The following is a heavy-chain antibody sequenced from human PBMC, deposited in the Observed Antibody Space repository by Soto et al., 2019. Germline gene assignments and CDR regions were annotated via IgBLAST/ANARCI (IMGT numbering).Heavy chain of an antibody. V-gene: IGHV1-3*01. Sequence: QVQLVQSGAEVRKPGASVKISCKASGYTFTSYAIHWLRQAPGQRLEWMGWINGGAGDTRYSVNFQGRVTFTRNTAATTYFMYLSSLSSADTAIYYCARSPSRMAAETQLDPWGQGTLVTVSS. D-gene: IGHD6-6*01. J-gene: IGHJ5*02. CDR3: ARSPSRMAAETQLDP. CDR2: INGGAGDT. CDR1: GYTFTSYA.